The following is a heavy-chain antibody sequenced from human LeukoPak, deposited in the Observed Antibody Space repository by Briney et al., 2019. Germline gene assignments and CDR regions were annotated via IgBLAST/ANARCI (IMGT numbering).Heavy chain of an antibody. CDR1: GGSISSSSYY. CDR2: IYYSGST. CDR3: ARSLRYCSSTSCLRGAFDI. D-gene: IGHD2-2*01. V-gene: IGHV4-39*01. J-gene: IGHJ3*02. Sequence: SETLSLTCTVSGGSISSSSYYWGWIRQPPGKGLEWIGSIYYSGSTYYNSSLKGRVTISVDTSKNQFSLKLSSVTAADTAVYYCARSLRYCSSTSCLRGAFDIWGQGTMVTVSS.